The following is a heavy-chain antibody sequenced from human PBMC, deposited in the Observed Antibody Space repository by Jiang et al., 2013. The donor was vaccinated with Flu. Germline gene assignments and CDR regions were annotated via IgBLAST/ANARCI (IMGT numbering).Heavy chain of an antibody. V-gene: IGHV4-4*07. D-gene: IGHD3-22*01. J-gene: IGHJ6*01. CDR2: IYTSGTT. Sequence: ALLKPSETLSLTCTVSGGSIGGYFWSWIRQPAGKGLEWIGRIYTSGTTNYNPSLKTRVTMSVDTSKNHFSLNLSSVTAADTAVYFCARRDYYSDTSGLYPYY. CDR3: ARRDYYSDTSGLYPYY. CDR1: GGSIGGYF.